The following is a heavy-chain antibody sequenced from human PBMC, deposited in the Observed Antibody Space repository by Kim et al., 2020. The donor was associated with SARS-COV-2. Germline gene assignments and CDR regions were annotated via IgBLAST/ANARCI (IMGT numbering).Heavy chain of an antibody. J-gene: IGHJ4*02. V-gene: IGHV4-39*01. Sequence: LKSRVTISVDTSKNQFSLKLSSVTAADTAVYYCARLTYYYDSSGYYLFDYWGQGTLVTVSS. D-gene: IGHD3-22*01. CDR3: ARLTYYYDSSGYYLFDY.